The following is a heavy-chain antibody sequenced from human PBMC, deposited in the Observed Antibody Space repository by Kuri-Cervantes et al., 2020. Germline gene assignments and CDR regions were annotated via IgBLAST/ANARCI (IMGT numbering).Heavy chain of an antibody. CDR3: ASRGRVVVPAAPEYYYYYMDV. CDR2: INAGNGNT. CDR1: GYTFTSYA. D-gene: IGHD2-2*01. Sequence: ASVKVSCKASGYTFTSYAMHWVRQAPGQRLEWMGWINAGNGNTKYSQKFQGRVTITRDTSASTAYMELSSLRSEDTAVYYCASRGRVVVPAAPEYYYYYMDVWGKGTTVTVSS. V-gene: IGHV1-3*01. J-gene: IGHJ6*03.